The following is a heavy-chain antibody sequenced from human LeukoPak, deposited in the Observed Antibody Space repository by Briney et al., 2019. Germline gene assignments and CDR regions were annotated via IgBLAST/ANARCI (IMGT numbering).Heavy chain of an antibody. J-gene: IGHJ4*02. V-gene: IGHV3-48*03. D-gene: IGHD3-22*01. Sequence: GGSLRLSCAASGFTFSSYEMNWVRHAPGRGLEWVSYISSSGSTIYYADSVKGRFTISRDNAKNSLYLQMNSLRAEDTAVYYCARAPYYDSSGYLDYWGQGTLVTVSS. CDR2: ISSSGSTI. CDR3: ARAPYYDSSGYLDY. CDR1: GFTFSSYE.